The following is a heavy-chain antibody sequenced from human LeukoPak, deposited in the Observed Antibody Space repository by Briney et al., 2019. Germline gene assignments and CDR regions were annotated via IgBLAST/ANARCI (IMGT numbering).Heavy chain of an antibody. CDR3: ARGGTPLVGANYGMDV. D-gene: IGHD1-26*01. Sequence: GGSLRLSCAASGFTFSSYDMHWVRQATGRGLEWVSAIGTAGGTYYPGSVKGRFTISRENAKNSLYLQMSSLRAGDTAVYYCARGGTPLVGANYGMDVWGQGTTVTVSS. J-gene: IGHJ6*02. V-gene: IGHV3-13*01. CDR1: GFTFSSYD. CDR2: IGTAGGT.